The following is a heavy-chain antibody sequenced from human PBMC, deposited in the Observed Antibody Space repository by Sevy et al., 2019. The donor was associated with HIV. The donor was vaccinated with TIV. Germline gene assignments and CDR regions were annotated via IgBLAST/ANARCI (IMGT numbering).Heavy chain of an antibody. CDR2: IIPIFGTA. CDR3: AGSRGPASPLPFCSGGSCYSRAYYYYYGMDV. CDR1: GGTLSSYA. D-gene: IGHD2-15*01. Sequence: ASVKVSCKASGGTLSSYAISWVRQAPGQGLEWMGGIIPIFGTANYAQKFQGRVTITADESTSTAYMELSSLRSEDTAVYYCAGSRGPASPLPFCSGGSCYSRAYYYYYGMDVWGQGTTVTVSS. V-gene: IGHV1-69*13. J-gene: IGHJ6*02.